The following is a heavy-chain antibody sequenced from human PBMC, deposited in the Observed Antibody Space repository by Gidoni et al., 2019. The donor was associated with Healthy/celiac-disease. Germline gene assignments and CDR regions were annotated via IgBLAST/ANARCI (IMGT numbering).Heavy chain of an antibody. CDR3: ARDGVQRDTIFGVVIMGWFDP. V-gene: IGHV1-69*01. Sequence: SGGTFSSYAISWVRQAPGQGLEWMGGIIPIFGTANYAQKFQGRVTITADESTSTAYMELSSLRSEDTAVYYCARDGVQRDTIFGVVIMGWFDPWGQGTLVTVSS. CDR2: IIPIFGTA. CDR1: GGTFSSYA. D-gene: IGHD3-3*01. J-gene: IGHJ5*02.